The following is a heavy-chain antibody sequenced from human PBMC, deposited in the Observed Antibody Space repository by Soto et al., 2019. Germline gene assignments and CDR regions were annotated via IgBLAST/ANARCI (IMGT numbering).Heavy chain of an antibody. D-gene: IGHD5-12*01. V-gene: IGHV1-8*01. Sequence: QVQLVQSGAEVKKPGASVKVSCKASGYTFTSYDINWVRQATGQGLEWMGWMNPNSGNTGDAQKFQGRVTMTRNTSXTTAYMELSSLRSEETAVYYCGSYGGRGYGYTRVDVWGQGPTVTVSS. CDR2: MNPNSGNT. CDR1: GYTFTSYD. J-gene: IGHJ6*02. CDR3: GSYGGRGYGYTRVDV.